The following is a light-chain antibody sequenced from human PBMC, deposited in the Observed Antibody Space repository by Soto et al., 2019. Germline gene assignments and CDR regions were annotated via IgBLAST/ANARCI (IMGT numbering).Light chain of an antibody. CDR3: QQSYITAPT. J-gene: IGKJ1*01. Sequence: DIQMTQSPSSLSASVGDRVTITCRASQTINTYLNWYQQTPGKAPKLLIYAAFSLQSGVPSRFSGSGSGTDFTLTISSLHPEDSATYVGQQSYITAPTFGQGTKVEI. CDR1: QTINTY. V-gene: IGKV1-39*01. CDR2: AAF.